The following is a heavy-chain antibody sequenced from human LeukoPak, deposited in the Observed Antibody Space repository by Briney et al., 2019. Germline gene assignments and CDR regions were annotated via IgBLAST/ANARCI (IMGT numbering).Heavy chain of an antibody. V-gene: IGHV3-30*18. CDR3: AKSRASKSPTRGVFDY. CDR1: GFTFSSYG. J-gene: IGHJ4*02. D-gene: IGHD3-10*01. CDR2: ISYDGSNK. Sequence: GGSLRLSCAASGFTFSSYGMHWVRQAPGKGLEGVAVISYDGSNKYYADSVKGRFTISRDNSKNTLYLQMNSLRAEDTAVYYCAKSRASKSPTRGVFDYWGQGTLVTVSS.